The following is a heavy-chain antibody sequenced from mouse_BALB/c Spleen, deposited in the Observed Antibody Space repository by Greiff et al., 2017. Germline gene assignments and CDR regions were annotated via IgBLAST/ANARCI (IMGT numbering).Heavy chain of an antibody. CDR3: TRGWLLKEAWFAY. CDR2: IYPSDSYT. CDR1: GYTFTSYW. D-gene: IGHD2-3*01. Sequence: QVQLQQPGAELVRPGASVKLSCKASGYTFTSYWINWVKQRPGQGLEWIGNIYPSDSYTNYNQKFKDKATLTVDKSSSTAYMQLSSPTSEDSAVYYCTRGWLLKEAWFAYGGQGTLVTVSA. V-gene: IGHV1-69*02. J-gene: IGHJ3*01.